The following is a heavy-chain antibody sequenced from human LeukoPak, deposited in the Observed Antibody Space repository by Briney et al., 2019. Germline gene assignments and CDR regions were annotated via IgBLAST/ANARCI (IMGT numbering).Heavy chain of an antibody. D-gene: IGHD4-17*01. CDR2: ISYDGSNK. Sequence: PGGSLRLSCAASGFTFSSYGMHWVRQAPGKGQEWVAVISYDGSNKYYADSVEGRFTISRDNSKNTLYLQMNSLRAEDTAVYYCAKDLSSYGDYPENFDYWGQGTLVTVSS. CDR3: AKDLSSYGDYPENFDY. V-gene: IGHV3-30*18. J-gene: IGHJ4*02. CDR1: GFTFSSYG.